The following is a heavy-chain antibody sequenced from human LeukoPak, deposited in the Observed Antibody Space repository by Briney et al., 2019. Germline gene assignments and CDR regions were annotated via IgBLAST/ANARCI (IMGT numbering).Heavy chain of an antibody. CDR1: GGSISSGSYY. J-gene: IGHJ4*02. D-gene: IGHD6-13*01. CDR2: IYTSGST. V-gene: IGHV4-61*02. Sequence: SETLSLTCTVSGGSISSGSYYWSWIRQPAGTGLEWIGRIYTSGSTNYNPSLKSRVTISVDTSKNQFSLKLSSVTAADTAVYYCARDMGIAAAGTGFDYWGQGTLVTVSS. CDR3: ARDMGIAAAGTGFDY.